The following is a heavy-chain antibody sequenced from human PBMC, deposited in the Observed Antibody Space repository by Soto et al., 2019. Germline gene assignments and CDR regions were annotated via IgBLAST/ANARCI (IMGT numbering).Heavy chain of an antibody. J-gene: IGHJ4*02. CDR2: IYYSGST. CDR3: ASSCSGGSCYSFTPDYYFDY. CDR1: GGSISSSSYY. D-gene: IGHD2-15*01. Sequence: SETLSLTCTVSGGSISSSSYYWGWIRQPPGKGLEWIGSIYYSGSTYYNPSLKSRVTISVDTSKNQFSLKLSSVTAADTAVYYCASSCSGGSCYSFTPDYYFDYWGQGTLVTVSS. V-gene: IGHV4-39*01.